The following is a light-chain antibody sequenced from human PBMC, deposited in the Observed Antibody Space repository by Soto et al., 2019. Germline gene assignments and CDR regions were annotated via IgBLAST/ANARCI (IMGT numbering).Light chain of an antibody. CDR2: DAS. Sequence: GDRVTLTCRANQGISSNLAWYQQKPGKAPKLLIFDASSLESGVPSRFSGSGSGTDFTLTISSLQPEDFATYYCQQFNSYPLTFGQGTRLEIK. J-gene: IGKJ5*01. V-gene: IGKV1-13*02. CDR1: QGISSN. CDR3: QQFNSYPLT.